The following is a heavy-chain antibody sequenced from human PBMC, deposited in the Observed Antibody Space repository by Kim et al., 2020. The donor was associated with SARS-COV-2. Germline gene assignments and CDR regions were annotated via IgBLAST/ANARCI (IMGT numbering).Heavy chain of an antibody. J-gene: IGHJ3*02. D-gene: IGHD3-3*01. V-gene: IGHV4-59*09. CDR3: ARGPFGVVRLGGFDI. Sequence: PPLKSRVTISVDTSKNQFSLKLSSVTAAETAVYYCARGPFGVVRLGGFDIWGQGTMVTVSS.